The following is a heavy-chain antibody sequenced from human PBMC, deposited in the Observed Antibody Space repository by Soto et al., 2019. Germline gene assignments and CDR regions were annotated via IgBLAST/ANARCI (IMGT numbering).Heavy chain of an antibody. V-gene: IGHV1-69*01. D-gene: IGHD5-12*01. Sequence: QVQLVQSGAEVKRPGSSVKVSCKASGGTFTSFGISWVRQAPGQGLEWVGGIIPIFATANYAQKFLGRVAITADESTSTAYMDLSSLRSDDTAVFSCATYGPLMSGYDSPLDYLGQGTLVSVSS. CDR1: GGTFTSFG. J-gene: IGHJ4*02. CDR2: IIPIFATA. CDR3: ATYGPLMSGYDSPLDY.